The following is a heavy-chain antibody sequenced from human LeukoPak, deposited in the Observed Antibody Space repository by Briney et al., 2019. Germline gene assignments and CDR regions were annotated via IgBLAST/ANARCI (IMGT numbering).Heavy chain of an antibody. D-gene: IGHD3-10*01. Sequence: PSETLSLTCTVSGGSFSSDNYYWSWIRQPPGKGLEWIGYIYHSGGTYYNPSLKSRLTISVDRSKNQFSLKLSSVTAADTAVYYCAGTYGSGNYYNAVDFWGQGTLVTVSS. CDR3: AGTYGSGNYYNAVDF. J-gene: IGHJ4*02. CDR1: GGSFSSDNYY. V-gene: IGHV4-30-2*01. CDR2: IYHSGGT.